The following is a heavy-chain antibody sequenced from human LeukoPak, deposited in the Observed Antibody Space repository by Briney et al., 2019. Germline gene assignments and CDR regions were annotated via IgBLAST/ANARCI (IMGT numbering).Heavy chain of an antibody. V-gene: IGHV4-31*11. Sequence: ALSLTCAVSGDSISSGGYWWSWIRQHPGKGPEWTGYISYGGNTYYNPSLKSRVAISADTPKNQFSLKLSSTTAADTAVYYCARAPVATPSEFDYWGQGTLVTVSS. CDR1: GDSISSGGYW. CDR2: ISYGGNT. J-gene: IGHJ4*02. D-gene: IGHD5-12*01. CDR3: ARAPVATPSEFDY.